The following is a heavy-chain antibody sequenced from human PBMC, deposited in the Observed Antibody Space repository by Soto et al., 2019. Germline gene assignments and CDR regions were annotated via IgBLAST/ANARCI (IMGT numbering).Heavy chain of an antibody. Sequence: PSETLSLTCTVTGGSISTYYWSWIRQRPGKGLEWIGHIYYTGNTNYNPSLKSRVTISMDTSKNRLSLKLTSVTAADTAVYYCARYGPRPAQAAPWGRGTLVTVSS. V-gene: IGHV4-59*13. CDR2: IYYTGNT. CDR3: ARYGPRPAQAAP. J-gene: IGHJ5*02. CDR1: GGSISTYY. D-gene: IGHD3-10*01.